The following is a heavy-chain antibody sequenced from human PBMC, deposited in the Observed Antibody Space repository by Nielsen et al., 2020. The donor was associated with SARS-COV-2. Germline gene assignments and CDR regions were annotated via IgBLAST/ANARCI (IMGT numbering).Heavy chain of an antibody. CDR2: IFSNGAAA. J-gene: IGHJ4*02. Sequence: GESLKISCAASGFTFSKYAMSWVRQSPGKGLEWVSGIFSNGAAAWYAESVKGRFTISRDNSKNTLYLQLNSLRAEDTAIYYCAKDGTTSGVNFFHYWGQGALVTVSS. CDR1: GFTFSKYA. V-gene: IGHV3-23*01. D-gene: IGHD1-1*01. CDR3: AKDGTTSGVNFFHY.